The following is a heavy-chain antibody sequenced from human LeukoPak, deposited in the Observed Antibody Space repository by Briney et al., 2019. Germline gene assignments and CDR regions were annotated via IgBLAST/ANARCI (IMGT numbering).Heavy chain of an antibody. D-gene: IGHD5-12*01. CDR1: GGSFSGYY. CDR3: ARGIVATMAFDY. V-gene: IGHV4-34*01. CDR2: INHSGST. J-gene: IGHJ4*02. Sequence: SETLSLTCAVYGGSFSGYYWSWIRQPPGKGLEWVGEINHSGSTNYNPSLKSRVTISVDTSKNQFSLKLSSVTAADTAVYYCARGIVATMAFDYWGQGTLVTVSS.